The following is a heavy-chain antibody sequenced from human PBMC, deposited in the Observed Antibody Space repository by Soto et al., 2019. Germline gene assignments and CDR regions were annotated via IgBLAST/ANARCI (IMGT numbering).Heavy chain of an antibody. V-gene: IGHV1-8*01. CDR2: LNPNSGDT. CDR3: ATSGGGWYLY. D-gene: IGHD6-19*01. Sequence: QVQLVQSGAEVKKPGASVKVSCKASGYTFSSYDINWVRQATGQGLEWMGWLNPNSGDTGYAQKFQCRVTLTRNTSISTAYIELSSLTSDDTAVYYCATSGGGWYLYWGQGTLVTVSS. J-gene: IGHJ4*02. CDR1: GYTFSSYD.